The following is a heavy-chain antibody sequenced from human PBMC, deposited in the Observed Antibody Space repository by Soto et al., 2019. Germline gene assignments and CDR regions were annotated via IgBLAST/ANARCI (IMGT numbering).Heavy chain of an antibody. D-gene: IGHD6-13*01. CDR3: ARAPQTVAGAGIWY. V-gene: IGHV1-18*01. Sequence: ASVKVSCKASGYTFPSYGISWVRQAPGQGPEWMGWISGYNGDTNYAQKYQGRVTMTTDTSTSTAYMELRSLRSDDTAVYYCARAPQTVAGAGIWYWGQGTLVTVSS. J-gene: IGHJ4*02. CDR1: GYTFPSYG. CDR2: ISGYNGDT.